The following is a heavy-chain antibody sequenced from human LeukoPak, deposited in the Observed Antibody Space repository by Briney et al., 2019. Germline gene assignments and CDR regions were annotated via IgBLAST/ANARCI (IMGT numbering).Heavy chain of an antibody. CDR3: ARDPLTHDAFDI. CDR1: GFTFSSYA. CDR2: IYSGGST. Sequence: GGSLRLSCAASGFTFSSYAMSWVRQAPGKGLEWVSVIYSGGSTDYADSVKGRFTISRDNSKNTLYLQMNSLRAEDTAVYYCARDPLTHDAFDIWGQGTMVTVSS. J-gene: IGHJ3*02. V-gene: IGHV3-66*01.